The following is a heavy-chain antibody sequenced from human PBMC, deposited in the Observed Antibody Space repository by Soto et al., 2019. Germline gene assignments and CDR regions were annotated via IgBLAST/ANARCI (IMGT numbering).Heavy chain of an antibody. J-gene: IGHJ3*02. CDR2: IIPIFGTA. Sequence: SVKVSCKASGGTFSSYAISWVRQAPGQGLEWMGGIIPIFGTANYALKFQGRVTITADESTSTAYMELSGLRSEDTAVYYCARAADKSWELHNNDAFDIWGQGTMVTVSS. CDR1: GGTFSSYA. D-gene: IGHD1-26*01. CDR3: ARAADKSWELHNNDAFDI. V-gene: IGHV1-69*13.